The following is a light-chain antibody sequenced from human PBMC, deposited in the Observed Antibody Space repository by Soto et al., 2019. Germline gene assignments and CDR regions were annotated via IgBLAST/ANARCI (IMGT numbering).Light chain of an antibody. V-gene: IGLV1-44*01. Sequence: QSVLTQTPSASGTPGQRVTISCSGSSSNIGSNTVNWYQQLPGTAPKLLIYNNNQRPSGVPHRFSGSKSGTSASLAISGLQSEDEADYYCAAWDDSLNGWVFGGGTKLTVL. CDR3: AAWDDSLNGWV. CDR1: SSNIGSNT. CDR2: NNN. J-gene: IGLJ3*02.